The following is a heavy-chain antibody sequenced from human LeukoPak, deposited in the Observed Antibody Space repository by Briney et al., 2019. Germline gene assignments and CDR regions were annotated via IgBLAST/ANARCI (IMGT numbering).Heavy chain of an antibody. J-gene: IGHJ6*02. Sequence: TGGSLRLSCAASGFTFSSYAMHWVRQAPGKGLEWVAVISYDGSNKYYADSVKGRFTISKDNSKNTLYLQMNSLRAEDTAVYYCESPYSSGWMGEYYYYYGMDVWGQGTTVTVSS. D-gene: IGHD6-19*01. CDR2: ISYDGSNK. CDR1: GFTFSSYA. V-gene: IGHV3-30-3*01. CDR3: ESPYSSGWMGEYYYYYGMDV.